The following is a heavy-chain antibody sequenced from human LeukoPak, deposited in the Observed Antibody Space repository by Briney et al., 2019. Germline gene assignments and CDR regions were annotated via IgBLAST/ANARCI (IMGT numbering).Heavy chain of an antibody. D-gene: IGHD6-19*01. Sequence: GGSLRLSCAASGFTFSSYEMNWVRQAPGKGLEWVSYISSSSSTIYYADSVKGRFTISRDNAKNSLYLQMNSLRAEDTAVYYCARDWLSSGWHSAGAGYFDYWGQGTLVTVSS. J-gene: IGHJ4*02. CDR2: ISSSSSTI. CDR3: ARDWLSSGWHSAGAGYFDY. CDR1: GFTFSSYE. V-gene: IGHV3-48*01.